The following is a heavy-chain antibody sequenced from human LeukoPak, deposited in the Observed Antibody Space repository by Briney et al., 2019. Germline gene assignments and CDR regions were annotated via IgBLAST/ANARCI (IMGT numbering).Heavy chain of an antibody. CDR2: INPNSGGT. D-gene: IGHD1-26*01. Sequence: GASVNVSCKASGYTFTGYYMHWVRQAPGQGLEWMGWINPNSGGTNYAQKFQGRVTMTRDTSISTAYMELSRLRSDDTAVYYCARDSGSYNYYYYYMDVWGKGTTVTVSS. J-gene: IGHJ6*03. V-gene: IGHV1-2*02. CDR1: GYTFTGYY. CDR3: ARDSGSYNYYYYYMDV.